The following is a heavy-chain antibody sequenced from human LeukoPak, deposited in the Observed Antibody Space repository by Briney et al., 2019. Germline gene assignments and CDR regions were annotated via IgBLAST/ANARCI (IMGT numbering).Heavy chain of an antibody. J-gene: IGHJ4*02. CDR3: AKIENSSGWYVRDYFDY. CDR2: IWSDGNNK. D-gene: IGHD6-19*01. V-gene: IGHV3-30*02. Sequence: PGGSLRLSCAASGFTFSSYAMHWVRQAPGKGLEWVAIIWSDGNNKYYADSVKGRFTISRDNSKNTLYLQMNSLRAEDTAVYYCAKIENSSGWYVRDYFDYWGQGTLVTVSS. CDR1: GFTFSSYA.